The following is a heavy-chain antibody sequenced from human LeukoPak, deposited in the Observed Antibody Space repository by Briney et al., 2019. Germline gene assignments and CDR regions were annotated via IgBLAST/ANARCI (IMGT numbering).Heavy chain of an antibody. CDR2: ISNSGDTT. J-gene: IGHJ4*02. Sequence: GGSLRLSCAASGFTLSSYAMSWVRQAPGKGLEWVSVISNSGDTTYYADSVKGRFTISRDNSKNTLALQMNSLRAEDTAVYYCATNWNLDYWGQGALVTVSS. D-gene: IGHD1-1*01. V-gene: IGHV3-23*01. CDR1: GFTLSSYA. CDR3: ATNWNLDY.